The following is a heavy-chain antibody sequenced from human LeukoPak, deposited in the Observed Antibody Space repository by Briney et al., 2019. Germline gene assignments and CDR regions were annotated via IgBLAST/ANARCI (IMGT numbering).Heavy chain of an antibody. Sequence: ASVKVSCKASGYTFTSYYMHWVRQAPGQGPEWMGWINPNSGGTNYAQKFQGRVTMTRDTSISTAYMDLTKLRSDDTAVYYCARAGGYSDYDTCDYWGQGTLVTVSS. V-gene: IGHV1-2*02. CDR3: ARAGGYSDYDTCDY. D-gene: IGHD5-12*01. J-gene: IGHJ4*02. CDR2: INPNSGGT. CDR1: GYTFTSYY.